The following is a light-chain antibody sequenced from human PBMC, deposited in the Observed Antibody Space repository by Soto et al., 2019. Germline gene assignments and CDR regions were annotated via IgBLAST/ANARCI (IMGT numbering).Light chain of an antibody. Sequence: DIRMTQSPSTLPASVGDRVTITCRASQTIGRWLAWYQQKPGKAPNLLIFDASSLQSGVPSRFSGSGSGTEFTHTISSLQPDDFATYYCQQYNSLHTFGQGTKLEIK. J-gene: IGKJ2*01. CDR2: DAS. V-gene: IGKV1-5*01. CDR3: QQYNSLHT. CDR1: QTIGRW.